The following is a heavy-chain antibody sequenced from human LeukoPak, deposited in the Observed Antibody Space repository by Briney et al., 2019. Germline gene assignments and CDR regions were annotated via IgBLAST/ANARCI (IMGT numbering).Heavy chain of an antibody. CDR3: AKDQRPDSGYDIDY. D-gene: IGHD5-12*01. Sequence: GGSLRLSCAASGFTFSTHSINWVRQAPRKGLEWVSVIWGNGATTYYAVSVKGRFTISRDNSMNMVYLQMNSLRVEDTAIYYCAKDQRPDSGYDIDYWGQGTLVTVSS. V-gene: IGHV3-23*01. CDR1: GFTFSTHS. CDR2: IWGNGATT. J-gene: IGHJ4*02.